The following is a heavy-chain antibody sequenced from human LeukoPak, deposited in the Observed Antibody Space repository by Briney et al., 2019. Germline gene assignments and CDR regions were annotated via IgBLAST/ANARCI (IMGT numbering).Heavy chain of an antibody. D-gene: IGHD6-13*01. CDR2: IFYSGST. CDR1: GGSISTSSYY. CDR3: ARSWFSTGPADY. Sequence: SETLSLTCTVSGGSISTSSYYWGWVRQPPGKGLEWIGNIFYSGSTYYSPSLKSRVTISVDTSKNQFSLKLTSVTAADTAVYYCARSWFSTGPADYWGQGTLVTVSS. J-gene: IGHJ4*02. V-gene: IGHV4-39*01.